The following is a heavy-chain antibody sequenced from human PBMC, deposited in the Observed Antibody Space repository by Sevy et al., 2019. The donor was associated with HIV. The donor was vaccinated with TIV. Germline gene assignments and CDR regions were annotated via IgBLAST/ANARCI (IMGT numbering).Heavy chain of an antibody. CDR3: ARDPRIYGDYLLAYFDY. CDR2: IGYDGNNK. J-gene: IGHJ4*02. Sequence: GESLKISCAASGLTPSTYGIHWVRQAPGKGLEWVAVIGYDGNNKFYADSVKGRFTISRDDSKNTVFLQMDSLRAEDTAVHYCARDPRIYGDYLLAYFDYWGQGTLVTVSS. CDR1: GLTPSTYG. V-gene: IGHV3-33*01. D-gene: IGHD4-17*01.